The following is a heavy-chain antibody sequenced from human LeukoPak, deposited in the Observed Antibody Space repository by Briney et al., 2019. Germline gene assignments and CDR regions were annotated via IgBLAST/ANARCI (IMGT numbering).Heavy chain of an antibody. Sequence: SETLSLTCTVSGGSMSNYYWNWIRQPPGKGLEYVGYIYYSGTTNYNPSLKSRVSMSVDTSKNQFSLKLSSVTAADTAVYYCARGRKYISGYRVTELGSGYSDYWGQGTLVTVSS. CDR3: ARGRKYISGYRVTELGSGYSDY. D-gene: IGHD3-9*01. V-gene: IGHV4-59*01. CDR1: GGSMSNYY. J-gene: IGHJ4*02. CDR2: IYYSGTT.